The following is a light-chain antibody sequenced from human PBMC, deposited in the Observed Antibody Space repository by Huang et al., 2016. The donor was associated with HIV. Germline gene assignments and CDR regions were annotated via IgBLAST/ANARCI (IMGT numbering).Light chain of an antibody. V-gene: IGKV4-1*01. J-gene: IGKJ2*01. CDR1: QSLLYNSNHKNY. Sequence: DIVMTQSPDSLAVSLGERATINCKSSQSLLYNSNHKNYLAWYQQKPGQPPNLLIYWASSRKSGVPDRFSGSGSETDFTLTISSLQAEDVAVYYCQQHYSSPPTFGQGTKLEIK. CDR2: WAS. CDR3: QQHYSSPPT.